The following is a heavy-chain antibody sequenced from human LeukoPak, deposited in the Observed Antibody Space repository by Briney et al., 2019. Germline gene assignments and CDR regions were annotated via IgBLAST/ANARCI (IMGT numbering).Heavy chain of an antibody. V-gene: IGHV3-7*01. J-gene: IGHJ4*02. CDR1: GFTFRNYW. Sequence: GGSLRLSCAASGFTFRNYWMSWVRQAPGKGLEWVANIKEDGSEKYYVDSVKGRFTISRDNAKNSLYLQMNSLRADDTAVYYCAGERDMATIWEIFEYWGQGALVTVSS. CDR2: IKEDGSEK. D-gene: IGHD5-24*01. CDR3: AGERDMATIWEIFEY.